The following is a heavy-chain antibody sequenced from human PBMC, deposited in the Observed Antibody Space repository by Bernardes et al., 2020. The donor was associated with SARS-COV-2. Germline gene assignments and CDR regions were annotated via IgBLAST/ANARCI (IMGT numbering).Heavy chain of an antibody. CDR3: ARENGDAFDI. CDR1: GFTFSRYS. V-gene: IGHV3-21*01. J-gene: IGHJ3*02. CDR2: ISSSSSYI. Sequence: GGSLRLSCAASGFTFSRYSMNWVRQAPGKGLEWVSSISSSSSYIYYADTVKGRFTISRDNGKNSLYLQMNSLRAEDTAVYYCARENGDAFDIWGQGTMVTVSS.